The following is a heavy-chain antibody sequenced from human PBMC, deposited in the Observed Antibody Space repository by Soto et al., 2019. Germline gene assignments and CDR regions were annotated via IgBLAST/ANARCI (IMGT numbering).Heavy chain of an antibody. CDR2: INPSGGST. J-gene: IGHJ4*02. V-gene: IGHV1-46*01. CDR3: ARDLRSMVRGVPHYYFDY. CDR1: GYTFTSYY. Sequence: GASVKVSCKASGYTFTSYYMHWVRQAPGQGLEWMGIINPSGGSTSYAQKFQGRVTMTRDTSTSTVYMELSSLRSEDTAVYYCARDLRSMVRGVPHYYFDYWGQGTLVTVSS. D-gene: IGHD3-10*01.